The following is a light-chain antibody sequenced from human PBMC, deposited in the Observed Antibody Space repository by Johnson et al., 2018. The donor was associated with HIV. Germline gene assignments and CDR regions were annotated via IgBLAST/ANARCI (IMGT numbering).Light chain of an antibody. J-gene: IGLJ1*01. V-gene: IGLV1-51*01. CDR3: GTWDSSLSAGV. CDR2: DNN. Sequence: QSVLTQPPSVSAAPGQKVTISCSGNNSNIGNNYVSWYQHLPGTAPKLLIYDNNKRPSGIPDRFSGSKSGTSATLDIAALQTGDEADYYCGTWDSSLSAGVFGPGTKVSVL. CDR1: NSNIGNNY.